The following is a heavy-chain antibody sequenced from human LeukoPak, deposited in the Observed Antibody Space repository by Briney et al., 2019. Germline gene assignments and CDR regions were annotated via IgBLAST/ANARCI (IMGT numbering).Heavy chain of an antibody. V-gene: IGHV3-48*01. CDR3: ARGGSYSLAIGY. J-gene: IGHJ4*02. CDR1: GFTFSSYS. D-gene: IGHD1-26*01. Sequence: GGSLRLSCAASGFTFSSYSMSWVRQAPGKGLEWVSYISSSSGTIYYADSVKGRFTISRDNAKNPLYLQMNSLRAEDTAVYFCARGGSYSLAIGYWGQGTLVTVSS. CDR2: ISSSSGTI.